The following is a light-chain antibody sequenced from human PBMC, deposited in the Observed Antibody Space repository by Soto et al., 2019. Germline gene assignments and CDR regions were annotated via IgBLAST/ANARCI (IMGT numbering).Light chain of an antibody. Sequence: DIQMTQSPSSLSASVGDRVTITCRASHYISNYLNWYQQKPGKAPKLLIYAASTLQSGLPSRFSGSGSGTDFTLTITSLEPEDFTTYYCQQSYRTPLTFGGGTKVVIK. J-gene: IGKJ4*01. V-gene: IGKV1-39*01. CDR2: AAS. CDR1: HYISNY. CDR3: QQSYRTPLT.